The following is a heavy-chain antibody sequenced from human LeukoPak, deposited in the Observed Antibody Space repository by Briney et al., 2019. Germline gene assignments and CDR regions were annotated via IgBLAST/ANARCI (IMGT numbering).Heavy chain of an antibody. CDR2: VYTGGNT. CDR1: GGSINSSSYY. Sequence: SETLSLTCTVSGGSINSSSYYWNWIRQPAGKGLEWIGRVYTGGNTNYNPSLKSRVKISVDTSKNQFSLKLSSVTAADTAVYYCARDRFDDSSGYYYHYYYYMDVWGKGTTVTVSS. V-gene: IGHV4-61*02. CDR3: ARDRFDDSSGYYYHYYYYMDV. J-gene: IGHJ6*03. D-gene: IGHD3-22*01.